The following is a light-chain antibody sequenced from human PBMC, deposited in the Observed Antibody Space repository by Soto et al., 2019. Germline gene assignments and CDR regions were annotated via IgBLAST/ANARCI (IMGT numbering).Light chain of an antibody. V-gene: IGKV1-5*01. J-gene: IGKJ2*01. CDR3: QQYNGYFT. CDR2: DAS. Sequence: DIQMTQSPSTLSASVGDRVTITCRASQAISTWWAWYQQKPGEASKLLIYDASSLKSGVPSRFSGSGSGTEFTLTISSLQPDYFATYYGQQYNGYFTFGQGTKLEIK. CDR1: QAISTW.